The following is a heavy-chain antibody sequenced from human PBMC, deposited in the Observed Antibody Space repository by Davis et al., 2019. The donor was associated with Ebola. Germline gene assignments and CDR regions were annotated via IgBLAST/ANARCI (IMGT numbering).Heavy chain of an antibody. CDR1: GFTFSSYA. Sequence: PGGSLRLSCAASGFTFSSYAMHWVRQAPGKGLEYVSAISSNGGSTYYANSVKGRFTISRDNSKNTLYLQTGSLRAEDMAVYYCARDRADYYYYGMDVWGQGTTVTVSS. V-gene: IGHV3-64*01. CDR3: ARDRADYYYYGMDV. CDR2: ISSNGGST. J-gene: IGHJ6*02.